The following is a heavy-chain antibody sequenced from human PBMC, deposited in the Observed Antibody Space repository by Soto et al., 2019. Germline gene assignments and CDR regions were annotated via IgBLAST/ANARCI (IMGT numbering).Heavy chain of an antibody. J-gene: IGHJ5*02. V-gene: IGHV4-4*02. CDR1: GDTVSSTRW. CDR2: IYHLGTT. Sequence: SETLSLTCTVSGDTVSSTRWWSLVRLSPGRGLEWIGDIYHLGTTNYNPSLKSRVTISVDTSKNQFSLKLSSVTAADTAVYYCARGRLRRGWFDPWGQGTLVTVSS. D-gene: IGHD5-18*01. CDR3: ARGRLRRGWFDP.